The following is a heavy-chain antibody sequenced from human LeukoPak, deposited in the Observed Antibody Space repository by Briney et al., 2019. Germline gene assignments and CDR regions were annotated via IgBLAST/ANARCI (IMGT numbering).Heavy chain of an antibody. CDR3: AKLERLDAFDI. D-gene: IGHD1-1*01. CDR1: GFTFSSYS. Sequence: GGSLRLSCAASGFTFSSYSMNWVRQAPGKGLEWVSSISSSSSYIYYAGSVKGRFTISRDNAKNSLYLQMNSLRAEDTAVYYCAKLERLDAFDIWGQGTMVTVSS. CDR2: ISSSSSYI. J-gene: IGHJ3*02. V-gene: IGHV3-21*01.